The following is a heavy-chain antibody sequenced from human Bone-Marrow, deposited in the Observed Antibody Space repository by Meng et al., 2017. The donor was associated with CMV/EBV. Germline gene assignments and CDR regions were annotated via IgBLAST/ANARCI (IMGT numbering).Heavy chain of an antibody. CDR3: ARRILGNQFDY. Sequence: QVQLQESGPGLVKPSGTLSLTCAVSGDSISTTNWWTWVRQPPGKGLEWIAEIYHTGTTNHNPSLESRVTISIDKSRSQFSLMLKSVTAADTAVYYCARRILGNQFDYWGQGTLVTVSS. CDR2: IYHTGTT. D-gene: IGHD7-27*01. J-gene: IGHJ4*02. CDR1: GDSISTTNW. V-gene: IGHV4-4*02.